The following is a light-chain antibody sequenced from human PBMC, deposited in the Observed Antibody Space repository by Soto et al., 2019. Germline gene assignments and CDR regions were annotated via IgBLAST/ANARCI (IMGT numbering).Light chain of an antibody. CDR1: SSDVVGYNY. CDR2: EVS. Sequence: QSALTQPPSASGSPGQSVTISCTGTSSDVVGYNYVSWYQQHPGKAPKLMISEVSKRPSGVPDRFSGSKSGNTASLTVSGIQAEDEADYYCSSFAGNNNLVFGGGTKLTVL. J-gene: IGLJ2*01. V-gene: IGLV2-8*01. CDR3: SSFAGNNNLV.